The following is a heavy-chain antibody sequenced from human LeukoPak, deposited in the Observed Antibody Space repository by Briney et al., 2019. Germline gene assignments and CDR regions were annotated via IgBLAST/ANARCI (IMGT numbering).Heavy chain of an antibody. CDR1: GGSIGSSNSY. CDR2: FYYTGST. CDR3: ASPPGITMVRGVVA. V-gene: IGHV4-39*01. D-gene: IGHD3-10*01. Sequence: SETLSLTCTVSGGSIGSSNSYWGWIRQSPGKGLEWIGTFYYTGSTYYNPPLKSRVTISVDTSKNQFSLKLRSATAADTAVYYCASPPGITMVRGVVAWGQGTLITVSS. J-gene: IGHJ5*02.